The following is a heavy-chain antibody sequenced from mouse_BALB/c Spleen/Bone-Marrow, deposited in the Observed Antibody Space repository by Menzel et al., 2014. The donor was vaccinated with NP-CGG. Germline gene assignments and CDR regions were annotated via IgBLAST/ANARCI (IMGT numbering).Heavy chain of an antibody. CDR2: INPDSNTI. Sequence: EVQLQESGGGLVQPGGSLKLSCAASGFDFSSYWMSWVRQAPGKGLEWTGEINPDSNTINYTPSLKDKFIISRDNAKNTLYLQMSKVRCEDTALYYCARLGCCGWFAYWGQGTLVTVSA. CDR3: ARLGCCGWFAY. J-gene: IGHJ3*01. V-gene: IGHV4-1*02. D-gene: IGHD2-2*01. CDR1: GFDFSSYW.